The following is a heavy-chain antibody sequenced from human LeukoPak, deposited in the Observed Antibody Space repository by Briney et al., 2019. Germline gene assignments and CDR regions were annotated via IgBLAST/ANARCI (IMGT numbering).Heavy chain of an antibody. CDR3: EAKSTGYSSNWATHNFDY. V-gene: IGHV3-30*03. Sequence: QAGGSLRLSCAASGFTFSNYGMHWVRQAPGKGLEWVAVISYDGSLKYYADSVKGRFTISRDNSKNMMYLQMNSLRVEDTAVYYCEAKSTGYSSNWATHNFDYWGQGTLVTVSS. D-gene: IGHD6-13*01. CDR1: GFTFSNYG. CDR2: ISYDGSLK. J-gene: IGHJ4*02.